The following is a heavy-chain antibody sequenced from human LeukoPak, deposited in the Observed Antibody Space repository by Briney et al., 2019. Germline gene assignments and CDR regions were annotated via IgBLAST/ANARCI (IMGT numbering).Heavy chain of an antibody. J-gene: IGHJ4*02. Sequence: GGSLRLSCAASAFTFSDYWMTWVRQAPGKGLEWVANIKRDGSEKYYVDSVKGRFTISRDNAKNLLYLQMSSLRAEDTAVYYCARAGTHYYGSGSYSSDFWGQGTLVTVSS. V-gene: IGHV3-7*04. CDR3: ARAGTHYYGSGSYSSDF. D-gene: IGHD3-10*01. CDR2: IKRDGSEK. CDR1: AFTFSDYW.